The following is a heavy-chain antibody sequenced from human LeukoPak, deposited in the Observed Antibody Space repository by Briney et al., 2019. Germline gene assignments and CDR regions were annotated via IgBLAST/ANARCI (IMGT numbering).Heavy chain of an antibody. V-gene: IGHV3-23*01. Sequence: PGGSLNLSCAASGFTFSTYAMTWVRQAPGKGLEWVSVVSGSGGSTYYADSVKGRFTISRDNSKNTLYLQMNSLKAEDTAVYYCAKEADHGDYVDYWGQGTLVTVSS. CDR1: GFTFSTYA. CDR2: VSGSGGST. J-gene: IGHJ4*02. D-gene: IGHD4-17*01. CDR3: AKEADHGDYVDY.